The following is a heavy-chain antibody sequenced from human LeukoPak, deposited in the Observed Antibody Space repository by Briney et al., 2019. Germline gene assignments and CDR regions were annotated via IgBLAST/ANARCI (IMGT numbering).Heavy chain of an antibody. J-gene: IGHJ4*02. V-gene: IGHV4-59*01. CDR1: GGSITSYY. D-gene: IGHD6-6*01. CDR3: ARQSLVRGVDY. Sequence: KSSETLSLTCTVSGGSITSYYWSWIRQPPGKGLEWIGYIYYSGSTNYNPSLKSRVTISVDSSRTHFSLKLSSVTAADTAVYYCARQSLVRGVDYWGQGTLVTVSS. CDR2: IYYSGST.